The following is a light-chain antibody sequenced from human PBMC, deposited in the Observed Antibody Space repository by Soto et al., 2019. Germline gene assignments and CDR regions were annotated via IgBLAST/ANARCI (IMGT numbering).Light chain of an antibody. CDR3: QSYDTSLSGYV. V-gene: IGLV1-40*01. CDR1: SSSIGAGYD. CDR2: GNS. Sequence: QSVLTQPPSVSGAPGQRVTISCTGSSSSIGAGYDVHWYQQVPGTAPKLLMYGNSNRPSGVPDRFSGSKSGTSASLAITGLQAEDEADHYCQSYDTSLSGYVFGTGTKLTVL. J-gene: IGLJ1*01.